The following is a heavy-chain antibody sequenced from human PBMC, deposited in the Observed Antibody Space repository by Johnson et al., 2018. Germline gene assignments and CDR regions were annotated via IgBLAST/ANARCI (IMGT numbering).Heavy chain of an antibody. CDR3: ARVRYSYGYDYYYGMDV. CDR2: IYYSGST. V-gene: IGHV4-59*01. J-gene: IGHJ6*02. CDR1: GGSISSYY. D-gene: IGHD5-18*01. Sequence: QVQLQESGPGLVKPSETLSLTCTVSGGSISSYYWSWIRQPPGKGLEWIGYIYYSGSTNYNPSLKSRVTISVDTSKNQFSLKLSSVTAADTAGYYCARVRYSYGYDYYYGMDVWGQGTTVTVSS.